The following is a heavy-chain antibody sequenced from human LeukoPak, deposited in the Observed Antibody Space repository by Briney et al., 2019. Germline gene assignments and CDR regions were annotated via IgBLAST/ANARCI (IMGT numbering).Heavy chain of an antibody. CDR1: GFTFSSYA. J-gene: IGHJ4*02. Sequence: QTGGSLRLSCAASGFTFSSYAMHWVRQAPGKGLEWVAVISYDGSNKYYADSVKGRFTISRDNSKKTLYLQMNSLRAEDRAVYYCAGDSEGQWLVLGVMDYWGQGTLVTVSS. CDR2: ISYDGSNK. CDR3: AGDSEGQWLVLGVMDY. V-gene: IGHV3-30-3*01. D-gene: IGHD6-19*01.